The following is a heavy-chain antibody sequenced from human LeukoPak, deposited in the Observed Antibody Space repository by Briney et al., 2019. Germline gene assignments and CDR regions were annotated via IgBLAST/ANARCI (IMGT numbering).Heavy chain of an antibody. V-gene: IGHV3-30-3*01. CDR3: ARGQLVREPRFDP. CDR2: ISYDGSNK. Sequence: GGSLRLSCAASGFTFSSYAMHWVRQAPGKGLEWVAVISYDGSNKYYADSVKGRFTISRDNSKNTLYLQMNSLRAEDTAVYYCARGQLVREPRFDPWGQGTLVTVSS. J-gene: IGHJ5*02. CDR1: GFTFSSYA. D-gene: IGHD6-13*01.